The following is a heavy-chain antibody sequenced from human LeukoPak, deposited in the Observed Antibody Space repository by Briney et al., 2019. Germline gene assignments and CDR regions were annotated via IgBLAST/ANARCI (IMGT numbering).Heavy chain of an antibody. CDR2: IIPILGIA. CDR3: ARAQYYYDSSGYRYYFDY. CDR1: GGTFSSYA. J-gene: IGHJ4*02. V-gene: IGHV1-69*04. Sequence: ASVKVSCKASGGTFSSYAISWVRQAPGQGLEWMGRIIPILGIANYAQKFQGRVTITADKSTSTAYVELSSLRSEDTAVYYCARAQYYYDSSGYRYYFDYWGQGTLVTVSS. D-gene: IGHD3-22*01.